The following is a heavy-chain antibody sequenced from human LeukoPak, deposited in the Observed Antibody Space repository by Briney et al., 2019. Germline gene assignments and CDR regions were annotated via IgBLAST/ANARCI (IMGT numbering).Heavy chain of an antibody. Sequence: SETLSLTCTVSGGSISSYYWSWIRQPPGKGLEWIGYIYYSGSTNYNPSLKSRVTISVDTSKNQFSLKLSSVTAADTAVYYCASLGATYYYYGMDVWGQGTTVTVSS. J-gene: IGHJ6*02. CDR2: IYYSGST. D-gene: IGHD1-26*01. CDR1: GGSISSYY. V-gene: IGHV4-59*08. CDR3: ASLGATYYYYGMDV.